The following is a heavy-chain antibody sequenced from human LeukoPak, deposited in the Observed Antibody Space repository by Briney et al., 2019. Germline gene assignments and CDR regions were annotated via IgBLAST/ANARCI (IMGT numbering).Heavy chain of an antibody. D-gene: IGHD6-13*01. Sequence: GASVKVSCKASGGTFSSYAISWVRQAPGQGLEWMGGIIPIFVTANYAQKFQGRVTITADKSTSTAYMELSSLRSEDTAVYYCARSSIIAAAGPYYFDYWGQGTLVTVSS. CDR1: GGTFSSYA. V-gene: IGHV1-69*06. CDR2: IIPIFVTA. J-gene: IGHJ4*02. CDR3: ARSSIIAAAGPYYFDY.